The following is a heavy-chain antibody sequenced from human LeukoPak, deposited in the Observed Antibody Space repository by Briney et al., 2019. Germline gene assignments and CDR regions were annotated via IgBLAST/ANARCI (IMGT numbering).Heavy chain of an antibody. D-gene: IGHD3-9*01. Sequence: GESLKISCKGTGYSFTSYGITWVRQMPGKGLEWMGRIDPSDSYTNYSPSFQGDVTISADKAISTAYLQWSSLKASDTAIYYCAIHENIFSTFDMWGQGTMVTVSS. J-gene: IGHJ3*02. CDR3: AIHENIFSTFDM. CDR1: GYSFTSYG. V-gene: IGHV5-10-1*01. CDR2: IDPSDSYT.